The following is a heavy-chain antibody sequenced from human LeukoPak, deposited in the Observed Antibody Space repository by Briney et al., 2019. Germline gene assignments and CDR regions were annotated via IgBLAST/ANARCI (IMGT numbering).Heavy chain of an antibody. V-gene: IGHV3-66*01. D-gene: IGHD1-1*01. CDR2: IYSDRST. Sequence: GGSLRLSCAASGFTVSSKYMSWVRQAPGKGLEWVSVIYSDRSTYYADSVKGRFTISRDNSKYTLYLQMNSLRAEDTAVYYCAREGPGTTFDYWGQGTLVTVSS. CDR3: AREGPGTTFDY. J-gene: IGHJ4*02. CDR1: GFTVSSKY.